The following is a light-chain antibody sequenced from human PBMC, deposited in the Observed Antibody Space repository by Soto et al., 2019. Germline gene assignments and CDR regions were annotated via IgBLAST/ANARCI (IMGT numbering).Light chain of an antibody. CDR2: TNN. CDR3: AAWDGSLQTWV. Sequence: QSVLTQPPSASGTPGQRVTSSCSGSSSNIGSNIVNWYQQLPGTAPKILIYTNNQRPSGVPDRFSDSKSGTSASLAISGLQSEDEADYYCAAWDGSLQTWVFGGGTKVTVL. CDR1: SSNIGSNI. V-gene: IGLV1-44*01. J-gene: IGLJ3*02.